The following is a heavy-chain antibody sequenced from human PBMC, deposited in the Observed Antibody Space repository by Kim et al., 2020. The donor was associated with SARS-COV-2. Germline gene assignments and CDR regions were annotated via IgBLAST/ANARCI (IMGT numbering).Heavy chain of an antibody. CDR2: ISYDGSNK. CDR3: ARAPDYGDYYYFDY. CDR1: GFTFSSYA. J-gene: IGHJ4*02. V-gene: IGHV3-30*04. D-gene: IGHD4-17*01. Sequence: GGSLRLSCSASGFTFSSYAMRWVRQAPGKGLEWVAVISYDGSNKYYADSVKGRFTISRDNSKNTLYLQMNSLRAEDTAVYYCARAPDYGDYYYFDYWGQG.